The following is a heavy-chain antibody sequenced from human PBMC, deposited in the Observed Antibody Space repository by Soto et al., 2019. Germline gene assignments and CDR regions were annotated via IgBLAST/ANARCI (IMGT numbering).Heavy chain of an antibody. J-gene: IGHJ6*02. V-gene: IGHV3-48*02. CDR2: ISSSSSTI. CDR1: GFTFSSYS. D-gene: IGHD6-6*01. Sequence: GGSLRLSCAASGFTFSSYSMNWVRQAPGKGLEWVSYISSSSSTIYYADSVKGRFTISRDNAKNSLYLQMNSLRDEDTAVYYCARELYSSSISSNYYYGMDVWGQGTTVTVSS. CDR3: ARELYSSSISSNYYYGMDV.